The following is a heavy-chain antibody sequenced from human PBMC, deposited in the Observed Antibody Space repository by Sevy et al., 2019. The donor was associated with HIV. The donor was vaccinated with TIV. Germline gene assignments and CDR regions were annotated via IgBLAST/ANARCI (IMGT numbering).Heavy chain of an antibody. V-gene: IGHV4-59*01. CDR3: ARTKAYYYDSSGYSNDAFDI. D-gene: IGHD3-22*01. CDR1: GGSISSYY. CDR2: IYYSGST. Sequence: SETLSLTCTVSGGSISSYYWSWIRQPPGKGLEWIGYIYYSGSTNYNPSLKSRVTISVDTSKNQFSLKLSSVTAADTAVYYCARTKAYYYDSSGYSNDAFDIWGQGTMVTVS. J-gene: IGHJ3*02.